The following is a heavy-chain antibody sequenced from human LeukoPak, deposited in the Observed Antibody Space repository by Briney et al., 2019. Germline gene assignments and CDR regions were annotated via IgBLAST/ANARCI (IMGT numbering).Heavy chain of an antibody. J-gene: IGHJ4*02. CDR3: ARAGYYRFDY. CDR1: GFTFSSYW. D-gene: IGHD2/OR15-2a*01. V-gene: IGHV3-74*01. CDR2: INSDGNSI. Sequence: PGGSLRLSCAASGFTFSSYWMHWVRQAPGKGLVWVSRINSDGNSISYADSVKGRFTISRDSAKNTLYLQMNSLRAEDTAVYYCARAGYYRFDYWGQGTLLTVSS.